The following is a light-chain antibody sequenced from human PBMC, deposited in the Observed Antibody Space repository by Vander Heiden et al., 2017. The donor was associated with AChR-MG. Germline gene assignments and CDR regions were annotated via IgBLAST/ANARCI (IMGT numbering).Light chain of an antibody. J-gene: IGLJ3*02. V-gene: IGLV2-11*01. CDR3: CSYAGTYSVWV. CDR1: SSDVGGYNY. CDR2: DVT. Sequence: QSALTPPRSVSRSPGQSVTISCTATSSDVGGYNYVSGYQQHPGKAPRLMIYDVTQRPSGVPDRFSGSKSGNTASLTISGLQADDEADYYCCSYAGTYSVWVFGGGTKLTVL.